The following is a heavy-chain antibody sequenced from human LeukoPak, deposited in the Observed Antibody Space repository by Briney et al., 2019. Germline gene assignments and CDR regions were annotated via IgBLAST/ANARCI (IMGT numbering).Heavy chain of an antibody. CDR3: ARFILRDYYGSGSSQSHAFDI. CDR1: GFTFSSYA. D-gene: IGHD3-10*01. CDR2: ISGSGGST. Sequence: PGGSLRLSCAASGFTFSSYAMSWVRQAPGKGLEWVSAISGSGGSTYYADSVKGRFTISRDNSKNTLYLQMNSLRAEDTAVYYCARFILRDYYGSGSSQSHAFDIWGQGTMVTVSS. J-gene: IGHJ3*02. V-gene: IGHV3-23*01.